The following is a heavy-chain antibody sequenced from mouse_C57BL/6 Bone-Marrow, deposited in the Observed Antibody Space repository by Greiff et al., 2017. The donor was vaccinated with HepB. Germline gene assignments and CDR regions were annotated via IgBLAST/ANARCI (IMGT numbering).Heavy chain of an antibody. V-gene: IGHV1-52*01. CDR3: ARPSTIVTRYYFDY. J-gene: IGHJ2*01. D-gene: IGHD2-5*01. Sequence: QVQLQQPGAELVRPGSSVKLSCKASGYTFTSYWMHWVKQRPIQGLEWIGNIDPSDSETHYNQKFKDKATLTVDKSSSTAYMQLSSLTSEDSAVYDCARPSTIVTRYYFDYWGQGTTLTVSS. CDR2: IDPSDSET. CDR1: GYTFTSYW.